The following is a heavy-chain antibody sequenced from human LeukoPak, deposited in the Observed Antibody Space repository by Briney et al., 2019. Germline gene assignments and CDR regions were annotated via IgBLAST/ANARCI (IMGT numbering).Heavy chain of an antibody. CDR1: GGTFSSYA. V-gene: IGHV1-69*05. D-gene: IGHD4-23*01. CDR3: ASGGNSNNYYYYYYMDV. CDR2: IIPIFGTA. J-gene: IGHJ6*03. Sequence: GASVKVSCKASGGTFSSYAISWVRQAPGQGLEWMGGIIPIFGTANYAQKFQGRVTITTDESTSTAYMELSSLRSEDTAVYYCASGGNSNNYYYYYYMDVWGKGTTVTVPS.